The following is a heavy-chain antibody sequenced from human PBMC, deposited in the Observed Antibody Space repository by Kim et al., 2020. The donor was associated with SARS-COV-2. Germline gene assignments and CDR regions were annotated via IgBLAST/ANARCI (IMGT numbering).Heavy chain of an antibody. Sequence: SETLSLTCTVSGGSISSGGYYWSWIRQHPGKGLEWIGYIYYSGSTYYNPSLKSRVTISVDTSKNQFSLKLSSVTAADTAVYYCARGLGYYYDSSGDNYFDYWGQGTLVTVSS. CDR1: GGSISSGGYY. V-gene: IGHV4-31*03. J-gene: IGHJ4*02. CDR3: ARGLGYYYDSSGDNYFDY. D-gene: IGHD3-22*01. CDR2: IYYSGST.